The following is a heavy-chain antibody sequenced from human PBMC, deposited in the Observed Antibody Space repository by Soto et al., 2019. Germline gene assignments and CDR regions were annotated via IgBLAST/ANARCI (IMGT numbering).Heavy chain of an antibody. J-gene: IGHJ6*02. CDR1: GYIFTDYY. D-gene: IGHD3-10*01. CDR2: VNPYSGAT. V-gene: IGHV1-2*02. CDR3: ARLSSSGGRYGMDV. Sequence: ASVKVSCKASGYIFTDYYIHWVRQAPGQGLEWMGWVNPYSGATKFAQKFHGRVTMTKDTSINTAYMDLTRLRSDDTGVYYCARLSSSGGRYGMDVWGQGTTVTVSS.